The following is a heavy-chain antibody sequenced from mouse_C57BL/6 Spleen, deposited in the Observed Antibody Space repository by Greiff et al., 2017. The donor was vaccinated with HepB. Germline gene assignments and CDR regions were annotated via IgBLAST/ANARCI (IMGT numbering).Heavy chain of an antibody. J-gene: IGHJ2*01. CDR3: ARSPTMVTTGFYFDY. V-gene: IGHV1-61*01. CDR2: IYPSDSET. Sequence: QVQLQQPGAELVRPGSSVKLSCKASGYTFTSYWMDWVKQRPGQGLEWIGNIYPSDSETHYNQKFKDKATLTVDKSSSTAYMQLSSLTSEDSAVYYCARSPTMVTTGFYFDYWGQGTTLTVSS. D-gene: IGHD2-9*01. CDR1: GYTFTSYW.